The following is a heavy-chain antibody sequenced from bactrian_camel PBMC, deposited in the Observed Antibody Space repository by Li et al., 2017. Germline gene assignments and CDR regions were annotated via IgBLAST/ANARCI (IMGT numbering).Heavy chain of an antibody. CDR2: VRSDGSRS. Sequence: HVQLVESGGGSVQAGGSLRLACVDSGDNYRSNCMAWFRQAPGKEREAVAAVRSDGSRSYIADSVKGRFTISQDNAKRTMYLQMNSLKPEDTAMYYCAAARALGVPQFAGEYSYWGQGTQVTVS. CDR3: AAARALGVPQFAGEYSY. J-gene: IGHJ4*01. D-gene: IGHD1*01. CDR1: GDNYRSNC. V-gene: IGHV3S6*01.